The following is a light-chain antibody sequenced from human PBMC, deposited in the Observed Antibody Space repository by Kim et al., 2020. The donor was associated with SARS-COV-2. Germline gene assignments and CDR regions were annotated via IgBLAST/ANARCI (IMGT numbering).Light chain of an antibody. J-gene: IGKJ1*01. V-gene: IGKV3-15*01. Sequence: EIVMTQSPATLSVSPGERATLSCRASQSVSSNLAWYQQKPGQAPRLLIYGASTRATGIPARFSGSGSGTEFTLTISSLQSEDFAVYYCQQYNSWHPWTFGQGTKVDIK. CDR1: QSVSSN. CDR2: GAS. CDR3: QQYNSWHPWT.